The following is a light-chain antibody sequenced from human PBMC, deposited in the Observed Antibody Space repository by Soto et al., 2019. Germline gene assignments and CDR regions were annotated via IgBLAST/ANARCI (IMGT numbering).Light chain of an antibody. CDR1: ESGSSK. V-gene: IGKV3-15*01. CDR3: QQYSNWPRT. J-gene: IGKJ1*01. CDR2: GAS. Sequence: EIVMTQSPASLCVSPGERGTLCCRASESGSSKLVWYQQKPGQAPRLLIYGASSRATGIPARFSGSGSGTEFILTISSLQSEDFALYYCQQYSNWPRTFGQGTKVDIK.